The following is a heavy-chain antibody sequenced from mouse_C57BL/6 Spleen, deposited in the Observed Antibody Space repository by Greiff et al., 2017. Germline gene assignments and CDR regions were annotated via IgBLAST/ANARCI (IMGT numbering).Heavy chain of an antibody. D-gene: IGHD2-3*01. Sequence: VQLKESGPELVKPGASVKISCKASGYSFTGYYMNWVKQSPEKSLEWIGEINPSTGGTTYNQKFKAKATLTVDKSSSTAYMQLKSLTSEDSAVYYCARSDGYYMFAYWGQGTLVTVSA. CDR3: ARSDGYYMFAY. CDR1: GYSFTGYY. V-gene: IGHV1-42*01. J-gene: IGHJ3*01. CDR2: INPSTGGT.